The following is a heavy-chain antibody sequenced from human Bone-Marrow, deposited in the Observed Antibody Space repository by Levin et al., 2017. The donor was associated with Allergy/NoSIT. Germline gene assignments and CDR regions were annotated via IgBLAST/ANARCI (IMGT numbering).Heavy chain of an antibody. J-gene: IGHJ4*02. Sequence: GESLKISCKTSGYTFTSYYIHWVRQAPGQGLEWMGMINPSGGYTSYAQTFQGRVTMTRDTSTSTVYMELSSLRSDDTAVYYCARSFGGHSGDYWGQGTRVTVSS. CDR2: INPSGGYT. D-gene: IGHD3-10*01. V-gene: IGHV1-46*01. CDR1: GYTFTSYY. CDR3: ARSFGGHSGDY.